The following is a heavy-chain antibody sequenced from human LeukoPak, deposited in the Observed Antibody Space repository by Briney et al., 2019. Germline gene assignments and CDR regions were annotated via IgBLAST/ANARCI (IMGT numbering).Heavy chain of an antibody. J-gene: IGHJ4*02. CDR3: ARAGYGDSDFDY. CDR2: IYYSGST. D-gene: IGHD4-17*01. CDR1: GGSISSYY. Sequence: PSETLSLTCTVSGGSISSYYWSWIRQPPGKGLEWIGYIYYSGSTNYNPSLKSRVTISVDTSKNQFSLKLSSVTAADTAVYYCARAGYGDSDFDYWGQGTLVTVSS. V-gene: IGHV4-59*01.